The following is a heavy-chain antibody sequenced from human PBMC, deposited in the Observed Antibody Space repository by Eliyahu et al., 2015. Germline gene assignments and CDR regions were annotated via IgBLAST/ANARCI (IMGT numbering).Heavy chain of an antibody. CDR2: IYHSGST. J-gene: IGHJ3*02. CDR1: GGSXSXGGYS. Sequence: QLQLQESGSGLVKPSQTLSLTCAVSGGSXSXGGYSWSWIRQPPGKGLEWIGYIYHSGSTYYNPSLKSRVTISVDRSKNQFSLKLSSVTAADTAVYYCARDGAGRQRVGAFDIWGQGTMVTVSS. CDR3: ARDGAGRQRVGAFDI. V-gene: IGHV4-30-2*01. D-gene: IGHD3-10*01.